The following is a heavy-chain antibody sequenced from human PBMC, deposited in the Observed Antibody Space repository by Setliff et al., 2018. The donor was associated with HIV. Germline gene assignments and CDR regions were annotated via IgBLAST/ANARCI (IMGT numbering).Heavy chain of an antibody. Sequence: GESLKISCKGSGYSFTSYWIAWLRQMPGKGLECMGIIYPGDSDTRYSPSFQGQVTISADMSFSTAYLQWSSLKASDTAMYYCARHGQYGSGSYYNRPFDFWGQGTPVTVSS. CDR2: IYPGDSDT. CDR3: ARHGQYGSGSYYNRPFDF. J-gene: IGHJ4*02. D-gene: IGHD3-10*01. CDR1: GYSFTSYW. V-gene: IGHV5-51*01.